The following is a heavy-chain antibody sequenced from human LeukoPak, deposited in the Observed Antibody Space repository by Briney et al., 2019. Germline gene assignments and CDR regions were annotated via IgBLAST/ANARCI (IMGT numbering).Heavy chain of an antibody. CDR3: ARGGYWGGLGFDAFDI. D-gene: IGHD7-27*01. CDR2: ISAYNGNT. J-gene: IGHJ3*02. CDR1: GYTFTSYG. V-gene: IGHV1-18*01. Sequence: ASVKVSCKASGYTFTSYGISWVRQAPGQGLEWMGWISAYNGNTNYAQKLQGRVTMTTDTSTSTAYMELSRLRSDDTAVYYCARGGYWGGLGFDAFDIWGQGTMVTVSS.